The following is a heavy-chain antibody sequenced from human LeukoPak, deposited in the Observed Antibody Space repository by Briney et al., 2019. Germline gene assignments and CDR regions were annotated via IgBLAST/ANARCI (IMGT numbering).Heavy chain of an antibody. Sequence: SETLSLTCAVSGGSISSYYWSWIRQPPGKGLKWIGYIYYSGSTNYNPSLKSRVTISVDTSKNQFSLKLSSVTAADTAVYYCARDGERIDFWSGYTFDYWGQGTLVTVSS. CDR1: GGSISSYY. CDR2: IYYSGST. J-gene: IGHJ4*02. V-gene: IGHV4-59*01. D-gene: IGHD3-3*01. CDR3: ARDGERIDFWSGYTFDY.